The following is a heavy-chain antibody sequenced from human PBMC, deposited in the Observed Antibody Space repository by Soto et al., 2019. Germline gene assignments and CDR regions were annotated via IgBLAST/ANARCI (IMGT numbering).Heavy chain of an antibody. CDR2: ISGYNDNT. J-gene: IGHJ4*02. D-gene: IGHD6-13*01. CDR1: GYTFTSSG. Sequence: QVQLVQSGAEVKKSGASVKVSCKASGYTFTSSGISWVRQAPGQGLEWMGWISGYNDNTNYAQKFQGRVTMTADTPTSTAYMELRILRSDDTEVYCCRREYSSSWNHIDYWGQGPLVTVSP. CDR3: RREYSSSWNHIDY. V-gene: IGHV1-18*01.